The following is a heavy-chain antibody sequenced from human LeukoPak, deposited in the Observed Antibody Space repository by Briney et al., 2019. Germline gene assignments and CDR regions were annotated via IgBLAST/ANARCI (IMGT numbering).Heavy chain of an antibody. CDR3: AREGSSYDSSTNDAFDI. CDR2: INHSGST. CDR1: AGSFNGYY. Sequence: SETLSFTCAVYAGSFNGYYWSWIRQPPGKGLEWIGEINHSGSTNYNQSLSSRVTISVDTSKDQFSRKLSSVTAAATAVYYCAREGSSYDSSTNDAFDIWGQGTMVTVSS. J-gene: IGHJ3*02. V-gene: IGHV4-34*01. D-gene: IGHD3-22*01.